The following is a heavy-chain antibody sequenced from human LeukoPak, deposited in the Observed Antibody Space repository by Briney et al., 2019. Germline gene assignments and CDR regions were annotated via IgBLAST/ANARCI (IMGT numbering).Heavy chain of an antibody. V-gene: IGHV4-34*01. CDR1: GGSFSGYY. J-gene: IGHJ6*03. D-gene: IGHD3-3*01. Sequence: PSETLSLTCAVYGGSFSGYYWSWIRQPPGKGLEWIGEINHSGSTNYNPSLKSRVTISVDTSKNQFSLKLSFVTAADTAVYYCAREKTGRRITIFGVAEMRRDYMDVWGKGTTVTVSS. CDR3: AREKTGRRITIFGVAEMRRDYMDV. CDR2: INHSGST.